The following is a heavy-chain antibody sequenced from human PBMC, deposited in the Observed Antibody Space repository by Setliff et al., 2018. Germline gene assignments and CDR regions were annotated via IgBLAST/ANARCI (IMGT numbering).Heavy chain of an antibody. Sequence: GGSLRLSCVGSGFTFSSHWLDWVRQAPGKGLEWVANIKQDGSDIKYVDSVKGRFTISRDNAKNSLYLQMNNLRAEDTAVYHCARGARLYETDHHYYGWLDPWGQGTLVTVSS. J-gene: IGHJ5*02. CDR1: GFTFSSHW. CDR2: IKQDGSDI. D-gene: IGHD3-22*01. V-gene: IGHV3-7*01. CDR3: ARGARLYETDHHYYGWLDP.